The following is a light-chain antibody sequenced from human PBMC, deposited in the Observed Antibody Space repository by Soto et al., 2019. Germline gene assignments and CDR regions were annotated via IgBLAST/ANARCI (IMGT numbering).Light chain of an antibody. V-gene: IGKV3-20*01. CDR2: GAS. J-gene: IGKJ2*01. Sequence: EIVLTQSPGTLSLSPGERATLSCRASQSVSSSYLAWYQHKPGQAPRLLMYGASSRATGIPDKFSGSGSGTSFSLTISKLEPEYFAVDYCQQYECPPITFGLGTTLEIK. CDR1: QSVSSSY. CDR3: QQYECPPIT.